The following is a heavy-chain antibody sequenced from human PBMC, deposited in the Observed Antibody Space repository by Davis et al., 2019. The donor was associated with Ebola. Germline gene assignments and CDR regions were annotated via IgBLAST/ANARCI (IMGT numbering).Heavy chain of an antibody. V-gene: IGHV3-73*01. J-gene: IGHJ4*02. Sequence: PSETLSLTCAASGFTFSGSAMHWVRQASGKGLEWVGRIRSKANSYATAYAASVKGRFTISRDDSKNTAYLQMNSLKTEDTAVYYCAKGVDYWGQGTLVTVSS. CDR2: IRSKANSYAT. CDR1: GFTFSGSA. CDR3: AKGVDY.